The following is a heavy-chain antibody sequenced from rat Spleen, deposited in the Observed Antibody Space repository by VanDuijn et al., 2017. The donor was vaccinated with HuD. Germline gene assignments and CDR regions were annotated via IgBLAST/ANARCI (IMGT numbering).Heavy chain of an antibody. CDR2: IWGDGSK. CDR3: ARSDYSSPYYFDY. V-gene: IGHV2-1*01. Sequence: QVQLKESGPGLVQPSQTLSLTCTVSGFSLTSNSVSWVRQPPGRGLEWMGGIWGDGSKDYNSPLKSRLSITRDTSKSQDFLKMNQLQTEDTAMYFCARSDYSSPYYFDYWGQGVMVTVSS. J-gene: IGHJ2*01. D-gene: IGHD1-2*01. CDR1: GFSLTSNS.